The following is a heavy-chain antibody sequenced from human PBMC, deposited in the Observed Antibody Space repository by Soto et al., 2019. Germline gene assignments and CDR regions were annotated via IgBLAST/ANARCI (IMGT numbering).Heavy chain of an antibody. D-gene: IGHD3-3*01. J-gene: IGHJ6*03. Sequence: QVQLQESGPGLVKPSQTLSLTCTVSGGSISSGGYYWSWIRQHPGKGLEWIGYIYYSGSTYYNPSLKSRVTISVDKSKNQFFLKLSSVAAAETAVYYCARGPRDYDFWSGYSDYYYYYMDVWGKGTTVTVSS. CDR1: GGSISSGGYY. CDR2: IYYSGST. V-gene: IGHV4-31*03. CDR3: ARGPRDYDFWSGYSDYYYYYMDV.